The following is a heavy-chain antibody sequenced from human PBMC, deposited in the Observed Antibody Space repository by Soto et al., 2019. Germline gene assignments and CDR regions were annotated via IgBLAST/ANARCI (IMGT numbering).Heavy chain of an antibody. CDR3: AEDYFNDSSGYAY. J-gene: IGHJ4*02. Sequence: GGSLRLSCASSGFTFSTYWMIWVRQATGKGLEWVANIKQDGSEKYYVDSVKGRFTISRDNAKNSLYLRMNSLRAEDTAVYYCAEDYFNDSSGYAYWGQGTQVTVS. CDR2: IKQDGSEK. CDR1: GFTFSTYW. D-gene: IGHD3-22*01. V-gene: IGHV3-7*05.